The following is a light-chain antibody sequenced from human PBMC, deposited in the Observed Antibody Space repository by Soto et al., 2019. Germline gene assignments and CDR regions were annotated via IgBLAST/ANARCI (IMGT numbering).Light chain of an antibody. J-gene: IGLJ3*02. CDR3: LLYYDGAWA. Sequence: QAVVTQEPSLTVSPGGTVTLTCASSTGAVTSGYYPNWFQQKPGQAPSVLIYSISNKHSWTPARFSGFLLGDKAALTLSGVQPEDEPEYYCLLYYDGAWAFGGGTKLTVL. CDR2: SIS. V-gene: IGLV7-43*01. CDR1: TGAVTSGYY.